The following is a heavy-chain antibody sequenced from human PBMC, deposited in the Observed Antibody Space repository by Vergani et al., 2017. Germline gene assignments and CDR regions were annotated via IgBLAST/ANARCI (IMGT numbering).Heavy chain of an antibody. CDR3: AKDGATTVVTPNGYYFDY. D-gene: IGHD4-23*01. J-gene: IGHJ4*02. Sequence: EVQLVESGGGLYQPGGSLRLSCAASGLSFSSYWMYWVRQAPGKGLVWVSRINSDGSSSSYADSVKGRFTISRDNAKKTLYLQMNSLRAEDTAVYYCAKDGATTVVTPNGYYFDYWGQGTLVTVSS. V-gene: IGHV3-74*01. CDR2: INSDGSSS. CDR1: GLSFSSYW.